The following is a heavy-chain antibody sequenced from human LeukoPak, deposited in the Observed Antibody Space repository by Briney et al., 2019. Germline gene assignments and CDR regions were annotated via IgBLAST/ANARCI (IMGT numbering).Heavy chain of an antibody. Sequence: AGRSLRLSCAASGFTFSSYGMHWVRQGPGKGLEWVAGISYDGSNKYYADSVKGRFTISRDNSKNTLYLQMNSLRAEDTAVYYCAKDNIRTGTTTSYGMDVWGKGTTVTVSS. J-gene: IGHJ6*04. CDR3: AKDNIRTGTTTSYGMDV. V-gene: IGHV3-30*18. D-gene: IGHD1-1*01. CDR2: ISYDGSNK. CDR1: GFTFSSYG.